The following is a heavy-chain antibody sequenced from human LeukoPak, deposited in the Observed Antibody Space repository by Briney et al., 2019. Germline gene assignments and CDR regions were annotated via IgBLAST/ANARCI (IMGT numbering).Heavy chain of an antibody. J-gene: IGHJ4*02. CDR3: AKGSGSGWYSGFDF. V-gene: IGHV3-23*01. CDR2: ISASGAST. Sequence: GGSLRLSCAASGFTFRNYAICWVRQAPGKGLEWVSAISASGASTYYADSVKGRFTISRDNSKNSLYLQMSSLRGEDTAVYFCAKGSGSGWYSGFDFWGQGTLLTVSS. D-gene: IGHD6-19*01. CDR1: GFTFRNYA.